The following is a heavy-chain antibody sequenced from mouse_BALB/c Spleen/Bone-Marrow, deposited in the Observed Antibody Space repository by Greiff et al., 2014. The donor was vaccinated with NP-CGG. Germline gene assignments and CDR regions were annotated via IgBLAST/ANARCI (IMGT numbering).Heavy chain of an antibody. CDR1: GDSITSGY. J-gene: IGHJ4*01. CDR3: ARSGSSGYHYYAMDY. Sequence: EVKLMESGPSLVKPSQTLSLTCSVTGDSITSGYWNWIRKFPGNKLEYMGFISYSSSTYYNPSLKSRISITRDTSKNLYYLQLNSVTTEGSATYYCARSGSSGYHYYAMDYWGQGTSVTVSS. D-gene: IGHD3-1*01. V-gene: IGHV3-8*02. CDR2: ISYSSST.